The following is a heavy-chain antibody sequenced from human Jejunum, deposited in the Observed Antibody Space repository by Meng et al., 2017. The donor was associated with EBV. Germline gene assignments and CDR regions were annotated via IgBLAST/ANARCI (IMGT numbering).Heavy chain of an antibody. CDR1: SGFNSSYEW. CDR3: TRASSERLLDY. V-gene: IGHV4-4*02. D-gene: IGHD1-14*01. J-gene: IGHJ4*02. CDR2: INLVGST. Sequence: QVQLQASGPGLVKPSGTLFLTCDVYSGFNSSYEWWSWVHQPAGKVLGWLGKINLVGSTYYHPALRSRVTLVINTSKRQFSLRLNSMTAADTAVYYCTRASSERLLDYWGQGTLVTVSS.